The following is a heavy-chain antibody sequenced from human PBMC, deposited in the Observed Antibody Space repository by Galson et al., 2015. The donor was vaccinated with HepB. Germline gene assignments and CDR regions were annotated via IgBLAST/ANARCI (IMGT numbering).Heavy chain of an antibody. CDR3: ARDPAWILGASYLDY. CDR1: GYTFSSYG. Sequence: VKVSCKASGYTFSSYGISWVRQAPGQGLEWMGWISAYNDNRNYAQNFQGRVIMATDTSTSTAYMELRSLRYDDTAVYYCARDPAWILGASYLDYWGQGTLVTVSS. CDR2: ISAYNDNR. D-gene: IGHD1-26*01. J-gene: IGHJ4*02. V-gene: IGHV1-18*01.